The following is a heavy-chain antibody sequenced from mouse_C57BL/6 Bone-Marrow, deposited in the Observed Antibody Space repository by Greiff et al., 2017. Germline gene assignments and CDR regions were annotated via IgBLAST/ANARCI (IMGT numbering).Heavy chain of an antibody. V-gene: IGHV1-59*01. CDR2: IDPSDSYT. CDR3: ARGEGAMDY. J-gene: IGHJ4*01. CDR1: GYTFTSYW. Sequence: VQLQQPGAELVRPGTSVKLSCKASGYTFTSYWMHWVKQRPGQGLEWIGVIDPSDSYTNYNQKFKGKATLTVDTSSSTAYMQLSSLTSEDSAVYYCARGEGAMDYWGQGTSVTVSS.